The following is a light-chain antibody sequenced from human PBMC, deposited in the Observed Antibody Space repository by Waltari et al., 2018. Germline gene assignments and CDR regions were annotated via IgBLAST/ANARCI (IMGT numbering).Light chain of an antibody. CDR2: YDS. Sequence: YVLTQPPSVSVDPGKTARLTCGGGSIGGKSVNWYQQKPGQAPVLVMFYDSDRPSEIPERFSGSNSGNTATLTISWVEAGDEADYHCQVWDDVTDSGVFGGGTKLTVL. J-gene: IGLJ3*02. CDR3: QVWDDVTDSGV. V-gene: IGLV3-21*04. CDR1: SIGGKS.